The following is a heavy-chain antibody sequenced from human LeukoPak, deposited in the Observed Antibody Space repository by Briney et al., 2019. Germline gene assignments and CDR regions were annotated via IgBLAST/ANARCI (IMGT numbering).Heavy chain of an antibody. CDR1: GGTFSSYA. V-gene: IGHV1-69*05. Sequence: ASVKVSCKASGGTFSSYAISWVRQAPGQGLEWMGRIIPIFGTANYAQKFQGRVTITTAESTSTAYMELSSLRSEDTAVYYCASHSSSWRYYFDYWGQGTLVTVSS. CDR3: ASHSSSWRYYFDY. J-gene: IGHJ4*02. D-gene: IGHD6-13*01. CDR2: IIPIFGTA.